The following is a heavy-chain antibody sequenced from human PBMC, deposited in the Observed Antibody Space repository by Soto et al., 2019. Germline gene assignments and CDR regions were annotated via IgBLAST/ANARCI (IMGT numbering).Heavy chain of an antibody. V-gene: IGHV4-59*01. Sequence: SETLSLTCTVSGGSISSYYWSWIRQPPGKGLEWIGYIYYSGSTNYNPSLKSRVTISVDTSKNQFSLKLSSVTAVDTAVYYCARVYDSSGNYYFDYWGQGTLVTVSS. CDR3: ARVYDSSGNYYFDY. CDR1: GGSISSYY. J-gene: IGHJ4*02. D-gene: IGHD3-22*01. CDR2: IYYSGST.